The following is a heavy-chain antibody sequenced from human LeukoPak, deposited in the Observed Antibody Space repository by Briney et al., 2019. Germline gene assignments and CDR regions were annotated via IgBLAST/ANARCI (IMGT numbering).Heavy chain of an antibody. CDR2: IFHSGST. D-gene: IGHD3-10*01. Sequence: GSLRLSCAASGFTVSSNYMSWVRQPPGKALEWIGNIFHSGSTYYSPSLKSRVTISLDTSRNQFSLKLNSVTAADTAVYYCAKSNGYGLIDIWGQGTMVTVSS. CDR1: GFTVSSNY. V-gene: IGHV4-59*02. CDR3: AKSNGYGLIDI. J-gene: IGHJ3*02.